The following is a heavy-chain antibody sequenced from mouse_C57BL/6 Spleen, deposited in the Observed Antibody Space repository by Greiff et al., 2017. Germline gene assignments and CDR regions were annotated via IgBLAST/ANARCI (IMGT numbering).Heavy chain of an antibody. Sequence: VQLKQSGAELVRPGASVTLSCKASGYTFTDYEMHWVKQTPVHGLEWIGAIDPETGGTAYNQKFKGKAILTADKSSSTAYMELRSLTSEDSAVYYCTRGGYYGRKYFDVWGTGTTVTVSS. V-gene: IGHV1-15*01. CDR1: GYTFTDYE. J-gene: IGHJ1*03. CDR2: IDPETGGT. CDR3: TRGGYYGRKYFDV. D-gene: IGHD1-1*01.